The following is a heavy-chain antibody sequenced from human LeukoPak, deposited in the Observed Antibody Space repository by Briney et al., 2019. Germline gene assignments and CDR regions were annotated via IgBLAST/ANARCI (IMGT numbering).Heavy chain of an antibody. CDR2: FDPEDGET. CDR3: ATESGYGDYVVWFDP. Sequence: AASVKVSCKVSGYTLTELSMHWVRQAPGKGLEWMGGFDPEDGETIYAQKFQGRVTMTEDTSTDTAYMELSSLRSEDTAVYYCATESGYGDYVVWFDPWGQGTLVTVSS. V-gene: IGHV1-24*01. J-gene: IGHJ5*02. D-gene: IGHD4-17*01. CDR1: GYTLTELS.